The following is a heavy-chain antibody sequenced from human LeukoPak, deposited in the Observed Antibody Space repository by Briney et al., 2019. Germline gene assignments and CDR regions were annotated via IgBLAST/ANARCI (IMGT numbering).Heavy chain of an antibody. Sequence: PGGSLRLSCAASGFTFSRYWMHWVRQAPGKGLVWVSRILSDGSSSTYADSVKGRFTISRDNAKNKLYLQMNSLRGEDTAVDDCARDLGYCRGGSCYDLFDYWGQGTLVTVSS. D-gene: IGHD2-15*01. V-gene: IGHV3-74*01. CDR3: ARDLGYCRGGSCYDLFDY. CDR1: GFTFSRYW. J-gene: IGHJ4*02. CDR2: ILSDGSSS.